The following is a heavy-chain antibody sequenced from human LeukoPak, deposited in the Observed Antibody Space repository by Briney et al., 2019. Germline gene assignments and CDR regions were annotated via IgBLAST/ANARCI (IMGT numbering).Heavy chain of an antibody. Sequence: SVKVSCKASGGTFSSYAISWVRQAPGQGPEWMGGIIPIFGTANYAQKFQGRVTITTDESTSTAYMELSSLRSEDTAVYYCAARPYDSSGYYRYYYYIDVWGKGTTVTVSS. D-gene: IGHD3-22*01. CDR2: IIPIFGTA. J-gene: IGHJ6*03. CDR1: GGTFSSYA. CDR3: AARPYDSSGYYRYYYYIDV. V-gene: IGHV1-69*05.